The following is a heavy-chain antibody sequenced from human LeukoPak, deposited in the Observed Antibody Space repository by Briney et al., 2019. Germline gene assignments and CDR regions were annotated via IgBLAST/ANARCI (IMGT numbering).Heavy chain of an antibody. CDR1: GFTLSSYA. V-gene: IGHV3-23*01. CDR3: AKAERGSRGVGYFDY. Sequence: GGSLRLSCAASGFTLSSYAMSWVRQGPGKGLEWVSAISVSGNTYHADSVKGRFTISRDSSKNTLYLQMNSLRAGDAAVYYCAKAERGSRGVGYFDYWGQGTLVTVSS. D-gene: IGHD3-10*01. J-gene: IGHJ4*02. CDR2: ISVSGNT.